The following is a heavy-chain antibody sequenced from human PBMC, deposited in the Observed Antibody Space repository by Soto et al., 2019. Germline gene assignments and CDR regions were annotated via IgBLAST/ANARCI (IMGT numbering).Heavy chain of an antibody. Sequence: QITLKESGPTLMKPTQTLTLTCTFSGFSLSTSGVSVGWIHQPPGKALEWLALIYWDDDKRYSPSLKSRLNITKDTSRNQVVLTMTNMDPVDTATYYCAHSNGGDGYNYCFDYWGQGTLVTVSS. CDR2: IYWDDDK. D-gene: IGHD5-12*01. J-gene: IGHJ4*02. CDR1: GFSLSTSGVS. CDR3: AHSNGGDGYNYCFDY. V-gene: IGHV2-5*02.